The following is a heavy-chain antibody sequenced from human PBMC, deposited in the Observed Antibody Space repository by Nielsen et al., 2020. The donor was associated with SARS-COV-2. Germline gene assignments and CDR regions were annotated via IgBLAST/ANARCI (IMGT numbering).Heavy chain of an antibody. J-gene: IGHJ6*02. CDR2: ISSSSSTI. D-gene: IGHD4-17*01. Sequence: GGSLRLSCAASGFTFSSYSMNWVRQAPGKGLEWVSYISSSSSTIYYADSVKGRFTISRDNAKNSLYLQMNSRRAEDTAVYYCARDDKMTTVTTGGGYYYGMDVWGQGTTVTVSS. CDR1: GFTFSSYS. V-gene: IGHV3-48*01. CDR3: ARDDKMTTVTTGGGYYYGMDV.